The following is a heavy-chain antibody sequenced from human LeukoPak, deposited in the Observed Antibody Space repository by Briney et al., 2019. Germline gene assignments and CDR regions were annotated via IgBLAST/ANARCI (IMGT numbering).Heavy chain of an antibody. D-gene: IGHD5-12*01. CDR1: GFTFSDYY. CDR2: ISSSSSYT. CDR3: ARDSGYSGYSDY. Sequence: GGSLRLSCAASGFTFSDYYMSWLRQAPGKGLEWVSYISSSSSYTDYADSVKGRFTISRDNAKNSLNLQMNSLRAEDTAVYYCARDSGYSGYSDYWGQGTLVTVSS. J-gene: IGHJ4*02. V-gene: IGHV3-11*05.